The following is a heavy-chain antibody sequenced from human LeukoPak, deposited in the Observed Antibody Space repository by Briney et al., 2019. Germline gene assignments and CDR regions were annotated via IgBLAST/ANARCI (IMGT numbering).Heavy chain of an antibody. CDR2: VTQDGSEK. J-gene: IGHJ4*02. Sequence: GGFLRLSCAASGLTFSGYWMSWVRQAPGKGLEWVATVTQDGSEKYYVDSVKGRFTISRDNAKSSLFLQMNSLRAEDTAVYYCARLGCVRACPHGALNWWGQGTLVTVSS. V-gene: IGHV3-7*03. CDR3: ARLGCVRACPHGALNW. CDR1: GLTFSGYW. D-gene: IGHD3/OR15-3a*01.